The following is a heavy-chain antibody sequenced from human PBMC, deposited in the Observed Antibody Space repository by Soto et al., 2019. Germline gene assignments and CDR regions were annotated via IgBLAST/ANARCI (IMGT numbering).Heavy chain of an antibody. CDR3: ARDRGSWPNWFDP. V-gene: IGHV4-31*03. CDR2: IYYSGST. D-gene: IGHD6-13*01. J-gene: IGHJ5*02. CDR1: GGSISSGGYY. Sequence: QVQLQESGPGLVKPSQTLSLTCTVSGGSISSGGYYWSWIRQHPGKGLEWIGYIYYSGSTYYNPSLKSRVTISIDTSKNQFSLKLSSVTAADTAVYYCARDRGSWPNWFDPWGQGTLVTVSS.